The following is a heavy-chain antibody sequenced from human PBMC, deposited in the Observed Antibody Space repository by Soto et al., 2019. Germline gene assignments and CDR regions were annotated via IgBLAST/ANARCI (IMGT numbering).Heavy chain of an antibody. CDR3: GRQGGNSPAGS. V-gene: IGHV4-39*01. CDR2: MYYSGST. J-gene: IGHJ4*02. Sequence: QLQLQESGPGLVKPSETLSLTCTVSGGSLSSSNYHWGWLRQPPGKGLEWIGSMYYSGSTYNNPSRKGRAPMSVDTPNNHFPLQLTSVTAADPAVYHCGRQGGNSPAGSWGQGTRVTVSS. CDR1: GGSLSSSNYH. D-gene: IGHD1-26*01.